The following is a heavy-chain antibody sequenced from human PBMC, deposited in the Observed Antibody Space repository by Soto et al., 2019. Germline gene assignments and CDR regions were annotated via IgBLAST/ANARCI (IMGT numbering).Heavy chain of an antibody. CDR3: ATDYYDSSGYRNFDY. V-gene: IGHV1-8*01. CDR1: GYTFTSYD. Sequence: ASVRVSCKASGYTFTSYDINWVRQAPGQGLEWMGMMNPNSANTGYAQKFQGRVTMTEDTSTDTAYMELSSLRSEDTAVYYCATDYYDSSGYRNFDYWGQGTLVTVSS. D-gene: IGHD3-22*01. CDR2: MNPNSANT. J-gene: IGHJ4*02.